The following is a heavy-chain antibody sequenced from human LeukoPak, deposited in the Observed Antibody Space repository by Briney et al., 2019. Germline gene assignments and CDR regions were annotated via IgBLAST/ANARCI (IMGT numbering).Heavy chain of an antibody. V-gene: IGHV3-30*18. J-gene: IGHJ6*02. CDR3: AKSSTSYYYGMDV. CDR1: GFTFSNYG. Sequence: PGGSLRLSCAASGFTFSNYGMHWVRQAPGKGLEWVAVISYDGSNQYYTDSVKGRFTISRDNSKNTLYLQMNSLRAEDTAVFYCAKSSTSYYYGMDVWGQGTTVTVSS. CDR2: ISYDGSNQ. D-gene: IGHD2-2*01.